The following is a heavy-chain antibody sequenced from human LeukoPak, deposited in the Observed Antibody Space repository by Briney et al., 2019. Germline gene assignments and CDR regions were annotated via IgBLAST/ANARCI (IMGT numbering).Heavy chain of an antibody. CDR1: GLTFSSYS. D-gene: IGHD3-22*01. CDR2: INSRSSSV. J-gene: IGHJ6*04. CDR3: ARGPTMKMDV. V-gene: IGHV3-21*01. Sequence: PGGSLRLSCAASGLTFSSYSMNWVRQARGKGLEWVSSINSRSSSVYYADSVKGRFTISRDNAKNSLYLQMNSLRVEDTAVYYCARGPTMKMDVWGKGTTVTVSS.